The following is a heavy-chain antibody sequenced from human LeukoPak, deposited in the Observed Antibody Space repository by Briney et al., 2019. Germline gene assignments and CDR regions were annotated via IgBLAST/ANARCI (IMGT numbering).Heavy chain of an antibody. J-gene: IGHJ4*02. CDR2: IGTSGSPI. Sequence: KPGGSLRLSCAASGFTFSEYFMGRIRQAPGKGLEWVSYIGTSGSPIFNADSVKGRFTVSRDNAKNSLSLQMNSLRAEDTAVYYCARDPRGTLVRGHRFDYWGQGTLVTVSS. CDR1: GFTFSEYF. V-gene: IGHV3-11*01. D-gene: IGHD3-10*01. CDR3: ARDPRGTLVRGHRFDY.